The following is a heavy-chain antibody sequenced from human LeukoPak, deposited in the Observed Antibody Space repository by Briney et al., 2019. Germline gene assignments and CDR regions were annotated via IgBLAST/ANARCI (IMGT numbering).Heavy chain of an antibody. CDR3: TTGYYYFDY. CDR2: IKSKTDGGTT. Sequence: GGPLRLSCAASGFTFSSAWMNWVRQTPGKGLEWVGRIKSKTDGGTTDYGAPAKGNFTISSDDSKSTLYLQMNGLKTEDTAVYYCTTGYYYFDYWGQGALVTVSS. V-gene: IGHV3-15*07. D-gene: IGHD2-21*01. CDR1: GFTFSSAW. J-gene: IGHJ4*02.